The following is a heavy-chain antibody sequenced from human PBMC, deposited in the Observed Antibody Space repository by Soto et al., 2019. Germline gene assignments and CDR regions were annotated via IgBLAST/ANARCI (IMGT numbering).Heavy chain of an antibody. CDR2: IRRKSDGGTT. CDR3: TTATYGDYKKYFQD. D-gene: IGHD4-17*01. Sequence: EVQLVESGGGLVKPGGSLRLSCAASGFSFSNAWMSWVRKTPEKGLEWVGHIRRKSDGGTTDYAAPVEGRFTISRDDSKNTLYLQMNSLKTEDTAVYHCTTATYGDYKKYFQDWGQGTLVTVSS. J-gene: IGHJ1*01. V-gene: IGHV3-15*01. CDR1: GFSFSNAW.